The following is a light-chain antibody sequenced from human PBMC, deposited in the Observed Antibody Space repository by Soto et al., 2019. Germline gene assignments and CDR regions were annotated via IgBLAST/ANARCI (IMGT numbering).Light chain of an antibody. CDR3: QQYDSYPLT. Sequence: DIQMTQSPSTLSASVGDRVTITCRASQSISSWLAWYQQKPGKAPKLLIYKASSLESGVPSRFSGSRSGTEFTLTITSPQPDDFATYYCQQYDSYPLTFGGGTKVEIK. J-gene: IGKJ4*01. CDR1: QSISSW. V-gene: IGKV1-5*03. CDR2: KAS.